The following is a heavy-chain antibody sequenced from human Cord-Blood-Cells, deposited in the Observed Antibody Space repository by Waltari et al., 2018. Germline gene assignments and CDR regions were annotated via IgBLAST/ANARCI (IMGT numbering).Heavy chain of an antibody. CDR3: ARAGAKGATVVTPFDY. J-gene: IGHJ4*02. CDR1: GGSFSGYY. D-gene: IGHD4-17*01. Sequence: QVQLQQWGAGLLKPSETLSLTCAVYGGSFSGYYWSWIRQPPGKGLEWIGEINHSRSTNYNPSLKSRVTISVDTSKNQFSLKLSSVTAADTAVYYCARAGAKGATVVTPFDYWGQGTLVTVSS. CDR2: INHSRST. V-gene: IGHV4-34*01.